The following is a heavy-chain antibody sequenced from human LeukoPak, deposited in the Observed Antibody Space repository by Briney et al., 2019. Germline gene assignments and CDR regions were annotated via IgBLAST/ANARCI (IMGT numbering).Heavy chain of an antibody. CDR3: ARTRGMSY. CDR2: INHSGST. J-gene: IGHJ4*02. D-gene: IGHD3-16*01. Sequence: KPSETLSLTXAVYGGSFSGYYWSWIRQPPGKGPEWIGEINHSGSTNYNPSLKSRVTISVDTSKNQFSLKLSSVTAADTAVYYCARTRGMSYWGQGTLVTVSS. V-gene: IGHV4-34*01. CDR1: GGSFSGYY.